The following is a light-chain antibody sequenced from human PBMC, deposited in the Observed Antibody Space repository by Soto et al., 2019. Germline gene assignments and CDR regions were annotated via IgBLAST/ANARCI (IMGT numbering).Light chain of an antibody. CDR2: EVN. Sequence: QSVLTQPASVSGSPGQSLTISCTGTSSDVGGYNYVSWYQQHPGKAPKLIIYEVNNRPSGVSDRFSASKSGNTASLTISGLQTEDEAEYYCSSWTTSDPYVFGTGTKGTVL. CDR1: SSDVGGYNY. J-gene: IGLJ1*01. V-gene: IGLV2-14*01. CDR3: SSWTTSDPYV.